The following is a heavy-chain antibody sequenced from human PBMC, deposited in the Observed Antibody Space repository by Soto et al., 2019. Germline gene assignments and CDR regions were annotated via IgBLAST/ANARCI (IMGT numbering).Heavy chain of an antibody. Sequence: ALVNLSRKAAGYRNSSYDINWVRNDNRQGLEWMGWMNPNSGNTGYAQKFQGRVTMTRNTSISTAYMELSSLRSEDTAVYYCARGRLGGDSNNFYAFDIWGQGTMVTVSS. D-gene: IGHD2-21*02. CDR2: MNPNSGNT. J-gene: IGHJ3*02. CDR3: ARGRLGGDSNNFYAFDI. CDR1: GYRNSSYD. V-gene: IGHV1-8*01.